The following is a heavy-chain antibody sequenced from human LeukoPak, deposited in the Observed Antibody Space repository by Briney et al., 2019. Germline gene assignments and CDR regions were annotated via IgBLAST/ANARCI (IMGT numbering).Heavy chain of an antibody. V-gene: IGHV3-66*02. CDR2: IYSGGST. J-gene: IGHJ4*02. CDR3: ARDRGSYAWDY. Sequence: GGSLRLSCAASGFTVRSNYMNWVSQAPGKGVEWVSVIYSGGSTYYPDSVKGRFTISRDNSNNTLYLQMNSLRPEDPAVYYCARDRGSYAWDYWGQGTLVTVSS. D-gene: IGHD5-12*01. CDR1: GFTVRSNY.